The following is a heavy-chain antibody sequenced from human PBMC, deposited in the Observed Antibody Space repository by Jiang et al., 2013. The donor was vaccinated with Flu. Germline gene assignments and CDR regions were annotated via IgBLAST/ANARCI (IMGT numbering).Heavy chain of an antibody. D-gene: IGHD5-24*01. CDR3: ARAEMATSTGGAFDI. Sequence: GAEVKKPGSSVKVSCKASGGTFSSYTISWVRQAPGQGLEWMGRIIPILGIANYAQKFQGRVTITADKSTSTAYMELSSLRSEDTAVYYCARAEMATSTGGAFDIWGQGTMVTVSS. CDR2: IIPILGIA. CDR1: GGTFSSYT. V-gene: IGHV1-69*02. J-gene: IGHJ3*02.